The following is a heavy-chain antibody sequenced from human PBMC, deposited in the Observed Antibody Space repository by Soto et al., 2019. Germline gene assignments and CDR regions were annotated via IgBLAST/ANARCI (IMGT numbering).Heavy chain of an antibody. V-gene: IGHV3-30*18. Sequence: QVQLVESGGGVVQPGRSLKLSCAASGFTFSNYAIHWVRQAPGKGLEWVAVIASDGKDKRYADSAKGRFTISRDNSKNTVYLQMNSLRGEDRAVYYCAKDGAIGAADYFFDYWGQGSLVTVSS. CDR2: IASDGKDK. D-gene: IGHD6-13*01. CDR3: AKDGAIGAADYFFDY. J-gene: IGHJ4*02. CDR1: GFTFSNYA.